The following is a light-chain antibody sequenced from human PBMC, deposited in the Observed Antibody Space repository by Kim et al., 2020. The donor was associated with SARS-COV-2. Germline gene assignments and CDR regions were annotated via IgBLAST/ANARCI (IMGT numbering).Light chain of an antibody. CDR2: LNNDGSH. CDR1: RGHSSYA. J-gene: IGLJ2*01. V-gene: IGLV4-69*01. Sequence: ASVTLTCTLSRGHSSYAIGWHQQQPQKGPRYLMILNNDGSHTKGDGIPDRFSASSSGAERFLTISSLQSEDEADYYCQTWGTGVLVFGGGTKLTVL. CDR3: QTWGTGVLV.